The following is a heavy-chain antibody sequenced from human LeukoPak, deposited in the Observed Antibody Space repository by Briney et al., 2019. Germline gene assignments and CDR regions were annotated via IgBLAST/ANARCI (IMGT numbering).Heavy chain of an antibody. CDR3: AKVLGYSYGFGY. D-gene: IGHD5-18*01. CDR2: IIGSGGST. J-gene: IGHJ4*02. Sequence: GGSLRLSCAASGFTFSSYAMSWVRQAPGKGLEWVSAIIGSGGSTYYADSVKGRFTISRDNPKNTLYLQMNSLRAEDTAVYYCAKVLGYSYGFGYWGQGTLVTVSS. CDR1: GFTFSSYA. V-gene: IGHV3-23*01.